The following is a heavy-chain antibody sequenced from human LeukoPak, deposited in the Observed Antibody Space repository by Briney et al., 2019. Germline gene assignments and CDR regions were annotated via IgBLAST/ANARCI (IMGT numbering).Heavy chain of an antibody. D-gene: IGHD3-10*01. CDR2: INPNSGGT. V-gene: IGHV1-2*02. J-gene: IGHJ3*02. CDR1: GYTFTGYY. CDR3: ARENPSTELLWFGELGTAFDI. Sequence: ASVKVSCKASGYTFTGYYMHWVRQAPGQGLEWMGWINPNSGGTNYAQKFQGRVTMTRDTSISTAYMELSRLRSDDTAVYYCARENPSTELLWFGELGTAFDIWGQGTMVTVSS.